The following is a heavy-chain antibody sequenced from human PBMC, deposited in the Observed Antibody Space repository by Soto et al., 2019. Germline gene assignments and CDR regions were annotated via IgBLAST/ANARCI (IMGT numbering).Heavy chain of an antibody. J-gene: IGHJ4*02. D-gene: IGHD3-10*01. CDR1: GFPFTTYG. V-gene: IGHV3-30*03. Sequence: QVQLVESGGGVVQPGRSLRLSCAASGFPFTTYGMHWVREGPGKGLEWVAVISYDGSTKYYADSVKGRFTISRDNSKNTLYLQMNNLRPEDTALYFCGGGQYYFDYLGQGTLVTVSP. CDR3: GGGQYYFDY. CDR2: ISYDGSTK.